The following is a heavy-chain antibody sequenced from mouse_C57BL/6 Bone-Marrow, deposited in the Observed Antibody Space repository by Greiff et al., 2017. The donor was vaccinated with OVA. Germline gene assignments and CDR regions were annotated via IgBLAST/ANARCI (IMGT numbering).Heavy chain of an antibody. J-gene: IGHJ4*01. D-gene: IGHD2-2*01. CDR3: ARDAGYDGPYYYAMDY. Sequence: EVMLVESGGGLVQSGRSLRLSCATSGFTFSDFYMEWVRQAPGKGLEWIAASRNKANDYTTEYSASVKGRFIVSRDTSQSILYLQMNALRAEDTAIYYGARDAGYDGPYYYAMDYWGQGTSVTVSS. V-gene: IGHV7-1*01. CDR1: GFTFSDFY. CDR2: SRNKANDYTT.